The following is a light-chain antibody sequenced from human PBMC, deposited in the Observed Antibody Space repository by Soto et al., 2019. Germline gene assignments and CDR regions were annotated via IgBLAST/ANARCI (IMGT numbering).Light chain of an antibody. CDR1: QSISHY. CDR2: AAS. Sequence: DSQMTQAPSSLSASVGDRVTITCRASQSISHYLAWYQQMPGKVPKLLIYAASTLQSGVPSRFSGSGSGTEFTLTISSLQPDDFGTYFCQHHNSYSQTFGHGTKVDIK. CDR3: QHHNSYSQT. V-gene: IGKV1-9*01. J-gene: IGKJ1*01.